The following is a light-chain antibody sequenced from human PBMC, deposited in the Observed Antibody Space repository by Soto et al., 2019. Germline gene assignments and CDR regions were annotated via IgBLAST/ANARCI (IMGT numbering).Light chain of an antibody. J-gene: IGKJ4*01. Sequence: ETVLTQSPATLSLSPGEGATLSCSASQSVSSFLAWYQQKPGQAPRLLIYDASNRATGIPARFSGSGSGTDFTLTISSLEPEDFAVYYCQQHTNWPLTFGGGTKVEIK. CDR2: DAS. CDR3: QQHTNWPLT. CDR1: QSVSSF. V-gene: IGKV3-11*01.